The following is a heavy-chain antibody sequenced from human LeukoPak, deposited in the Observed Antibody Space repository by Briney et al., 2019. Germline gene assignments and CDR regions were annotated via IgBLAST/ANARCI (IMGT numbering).Heavy chain of an antibody. J-gene: IGHJ4*02. Sequence: GGSLRLSCAASGFTFSSYWMHWVRQAPGKGLVWVSRTNSDGSSTSYADSVKGRFTISRDNAKNTLYLQMNSLRAEDTAVYYCARVGVRPLWGRGTLVTVSS. D-gene: IGHD1-26*01. CDR3: ARVGVRPL. CDR1: GFTFSSYW. V-gene: IGHV3-74*01. CDR2: TNSDGSST.